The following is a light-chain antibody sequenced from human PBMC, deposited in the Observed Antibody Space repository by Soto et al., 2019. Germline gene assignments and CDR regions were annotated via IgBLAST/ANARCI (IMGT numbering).Light chain of an antibody. J-gene: IGKJ1*01. Sequence: DIQGTRSPSSVSACVGEGITVACRASRDIGDRLAWFQQKPGKAPQYLIQAASILQSGVPSRFSGSGSGTEFIPTITNLQPEDFASYFCLQVYSFPRTFGLGTKVDNK. V-gene: IGKV1-12*01. CDR1: RDIGDR. CDR2: AAS. CDR3: LQVYSFPRT.